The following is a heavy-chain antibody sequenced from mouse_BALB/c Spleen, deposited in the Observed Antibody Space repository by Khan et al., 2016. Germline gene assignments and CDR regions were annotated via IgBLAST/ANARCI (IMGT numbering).Heavy chain of an antibody. V-gene: IGHV1S135*01. CDR1: GYAFTTYN. D-gene: IGHD2-1*01. CDR2: IDPYNGVS. J-gene: IGHJ3*01. Sequence: VQLQQSGPELVKPGASVKVSCKGSGYAFTTYNMYWVKQSHGKSLEWIGYIDPYNGVSSYNQKFKDKATLTVDESPSTAYMHLNSLTSEDSAVYYCARWDGNYVPFAYWGQGTLVTVSA. CDR3: ARWDGNYVPFAY.